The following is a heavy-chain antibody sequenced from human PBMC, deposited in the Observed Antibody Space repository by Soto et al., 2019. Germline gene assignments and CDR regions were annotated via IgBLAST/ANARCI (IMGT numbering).Heavy chain of an antibody. CDR3: ARRMVRGVINRFDP. CDR1: GGSFSGYY. D-gene: IGHD3-10*01. Sequence: SETLSLTCAVYGGSFSGYYWSWIRQPPGKGLEWIGDINHSGSTNYNPSLKSRVTISVDTSKNQFSLKLSSVTAADTAVYYCARRMVRGVINRFDPWGQGTLVTV. V-gene: IGHV4-34*01. J-gene: IGHJ5*02. CDR2: INHSGST.